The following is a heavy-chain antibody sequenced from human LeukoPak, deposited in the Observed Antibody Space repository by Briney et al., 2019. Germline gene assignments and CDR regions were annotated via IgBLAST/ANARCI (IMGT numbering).Heavy chain of an antibody. D-gene: IGHD5-12*01. CDR1: GFSVSSNY. CDR2: INTDGSST. Sequence: GGSLRLSCAASGFSVSSNYMSWVRQAPGKGLVWVSRINTDGSSTDYADSVKGRFTISRDNAKNTLYLQMNSLRAEDTAVYYCARDLGGYRSGNGAWGQGTLVTVSS. J-gene: IGHJ5*02. V-gene: IGHV3-74*01. CDR3: ARDLGGYRSGNGA.